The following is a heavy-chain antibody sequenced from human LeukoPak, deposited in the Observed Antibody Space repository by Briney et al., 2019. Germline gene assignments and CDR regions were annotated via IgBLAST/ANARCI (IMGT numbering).Heavy chain of an antibody. V-gene: IGHV1-8*03. J-gene: IGHJ4*02. CDR3: ARVRHGPAALDY. CDR2: MNPNSGNT. CDR1: GYTFTSYD. D-gene: IGHD2-2*01. Sequence: GASVKVSCKASGYTFTSYDINWVRQATGQGLEWMGWMNPNSGNTGYAQKFQGRVTITRNTSISTAYMELSSLRSEDTAVYYCARVRHGPAALDYWGQGTLVTVSS.